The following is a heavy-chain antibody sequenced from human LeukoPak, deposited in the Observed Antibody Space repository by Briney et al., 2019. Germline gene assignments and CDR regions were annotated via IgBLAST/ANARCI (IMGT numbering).Heavy chain of an antibody. CDR1: GDSISSSNYY. CDR3: ARATADFDWLLIDY. Sequence: SETLSLTCTVSGDSISSSNYYWGWIRQPPGKGLEWIGSIYYSGSPYYNPSLKSRVTISVDTSKNQFSLKLSSVTAADTAVYYCARATADFDWLLIDYWGQGTLVTVSS. V-gene: IGHV4-39*01. CDR2: IYYSGSP. J-gene: IGHJ4*02. D-gene: IGHD3-9*01.